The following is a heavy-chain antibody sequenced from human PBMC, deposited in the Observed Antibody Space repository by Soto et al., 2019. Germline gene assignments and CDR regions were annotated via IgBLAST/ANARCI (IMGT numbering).Heavy chain of an antibody. V-gene: IGHV3-30*02. CDR2: IGYDGGNK. CDR3: ARDGDVNTGFGKDY. J-gene: IGHJ4*02. D-gene: IGHD3-16*01. Sequence: GGSLGLSCAASGFTFSHSRMHWVRQAPGKGLEWVAFIGYDGGNKYYAESVKGRFTISRDNSKNTLYLQMNSLRAEDTAVYYCARDGDVNTGFGKDYWGQGT. CDR1: GFTFSHSR.